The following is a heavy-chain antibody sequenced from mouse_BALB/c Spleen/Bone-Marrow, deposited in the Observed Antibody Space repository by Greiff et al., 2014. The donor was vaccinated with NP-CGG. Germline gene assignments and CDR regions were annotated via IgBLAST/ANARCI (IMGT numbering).Heavy chain of an antibody. CDR1: GFTFSSYA. CDR3: ARPNTDYFDY. J-gene: IGHJ2*01. Sequence: SGGGLVKPGGSLKLSCAASGFTFSSYAMSWIRQTPEKRLEWVATISSGGNYTYYPDSVKGRFTISRDNAKNTLYLQMSSLRSEGTAMYYCARPNTDYFDYWGQGTTLTVSS. CDR2: ISSGGNYT. V-gene: IGHV5-9-1*01. D-gene: IGHD5-1-1*01.